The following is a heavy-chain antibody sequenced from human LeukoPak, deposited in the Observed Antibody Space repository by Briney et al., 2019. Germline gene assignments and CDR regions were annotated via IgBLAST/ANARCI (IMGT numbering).Heavy chain of an antibody. CDR1: GFTFSSYF. J-gene: IGHJ4*02. V-gene: IGHV3-23*01. D-gene: IGHD3-3*01. Sequence: GGSLRLSCAASGFTFSSYFMTWVRQAPGKGLEWVSAISGSGDDTYYADSVKGRFTISRDNSKNTLYVQMNSLRAEDTAVYYRAKGALITIFGVVPDYWGQGTLVTVSS. CDR2: ISGSGDDT. CDR3: AKGALITIFGVVPDY.